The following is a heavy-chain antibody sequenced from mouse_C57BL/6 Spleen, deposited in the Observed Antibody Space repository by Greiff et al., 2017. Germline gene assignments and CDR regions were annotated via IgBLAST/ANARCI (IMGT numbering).Heavy chain of an antibody. D-gene: IGHD1-1*01. CDR3: TTSGGSSYAMGY. CDR2: IDPENGDT. Sequence: VQLQQSGAELVRPGASVKLSCTASGFNIKDDYMHWVKQRPEQGLEWIGWIDPENGDTEYASKFQGKATITADTSSNTAYLQLSSLTSEDTAVYFCTTSGGSSYAMGYWGQRDSGTGSS. V-gene: IGHV14-4*01. J-gene: IGHJ4*01. CDR1: GFNIKDDY.